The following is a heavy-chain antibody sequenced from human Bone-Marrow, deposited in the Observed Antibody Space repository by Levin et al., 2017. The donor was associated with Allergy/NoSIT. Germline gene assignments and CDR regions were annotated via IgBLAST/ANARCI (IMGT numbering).Heavy chain of an antibody. CDR2: IYYSGST. Sequence: PGGSLRLSCTVSGASISRYYWSWIRQPPGKGLEWIGYIYYSGSTNYNPSLKSRVTISVDTSKNQFSLDLNFVTAADTAVYYCARDAQTSPTRNYGMDVWGQGTTVTVSS. J-gene: IGHJ6*02. CDR3: ARDAQTSPTRNYGMDV. CDR1: GASISRYY. V-gene: IGHV4-59*01.